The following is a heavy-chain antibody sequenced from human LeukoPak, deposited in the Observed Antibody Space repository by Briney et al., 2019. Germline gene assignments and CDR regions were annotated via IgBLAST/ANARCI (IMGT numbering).Heavy chain of an antibody. V-gene: IGHV3-7*01. CDR3: VRDRRYSSSWYPY. J-gene: IGHJ4*02. CDR2: IKQDGSEK. CDR1: GLTYSNYW. D-gene: IGHD6-13*01. Sequence: QPGGSLRLSCAASGLTYSNYWMSWVRQAPGKGLEWVASIKQDGSEKYYVDSVKGRFTISRDNAKNSLYLQMNSLRAEDTAVYYCVRDRRYSSSWYPYWGQGTLVTVSS.